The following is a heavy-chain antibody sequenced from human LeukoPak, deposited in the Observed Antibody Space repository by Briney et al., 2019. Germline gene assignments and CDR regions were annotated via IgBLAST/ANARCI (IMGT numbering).Heavy chain of an antibody. J-gene: IGHJ4*02. CDR2: ISYDGNKK. CDR3: ARVGGYCTSTNCYSYYFDY. V-gene: IGHV3-30*03. CDR1: GFTFTSYN. Sequence: GGSLRLSCAASGFTFTSYNFHWVRQAPGKGLQWVGMISYDGNKKYEDSVKGRITISRENSKNTLYLQMTSLRLEDTAVYYCARVGGYCTSTNCYSYYFDYWGQGTLVTVSS. D-gene: IGHD2-2*01.